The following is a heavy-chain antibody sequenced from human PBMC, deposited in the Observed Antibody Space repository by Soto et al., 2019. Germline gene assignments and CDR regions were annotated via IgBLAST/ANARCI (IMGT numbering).Heavy chain of an antibody. V-gene: IGHV1-69*01. CDR1: GGTFSSYA. CDR2: IIPIFGTA. J-gene: IGHJ4*02. CDR3: ATEGASGSHIGS. D-gene: IGHD2-21*01. Sequence: QVQLVQSGAEVKKPGSSVKVSCKASGGTFSSYAISWVRQAPGQGLEWMGGIIPIFGTANYAQKFQGRVTITADESTRTAYVERSGLSSETTAVYYWATEGASGSHIGSGGRGTLVTFSS.